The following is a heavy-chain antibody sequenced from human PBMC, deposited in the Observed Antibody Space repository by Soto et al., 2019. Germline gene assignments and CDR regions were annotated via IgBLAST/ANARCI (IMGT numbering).Heavy chain of an antibody. CDR2: IYYSGST. CDR1: GGSISSGGYY. CDR3: ARAPYGDYASAFDI. V-gene: IGHV4-31*03. Sequence: QVQLQESGPGLMKPSQTLSLTCTVSGGSISSGGYYWSWIRQHPGKGLEWIGYIYYSGSTYYNPSLKSRVTISVDTSKNQFSLKLSSVTAADTAVYYCARAPYGDYASAFDIWGQGTMVTVSS. J-gene: IGHJ3*02. D-gene: IGHD4-17*01.